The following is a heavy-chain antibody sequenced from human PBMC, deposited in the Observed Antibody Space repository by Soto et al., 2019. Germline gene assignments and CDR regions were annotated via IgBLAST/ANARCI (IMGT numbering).Heavy chain of an antibody. CDR1: GGSISSSSYY. CDR2: IYYSGST. J-gene: IGHJ4*01. D-gene: IGHD6-6*01. V-gene: IGHV4-39*01. CDR3: ARQYSISSLPAY. Sequence: SETLSLTCTVSGGSISSSSYYWGWIRQPPGKGLEWIGSIYYSGSTYYNPSLKSRVTISVDTSKNQFSLKLSSVTAADTAVYYCARQYSISSLPAYCGHGTLVTVSS.